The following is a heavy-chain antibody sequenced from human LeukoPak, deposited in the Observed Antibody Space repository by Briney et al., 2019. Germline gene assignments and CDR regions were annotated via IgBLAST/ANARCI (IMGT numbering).Heavy chain of an antibody. D-gene: IGHD3-10*01. CDR1: GGSISSYY. CDR3: ARDAGQWFGELLWNPHFDY. CDR2: IYTSGST. V-gene: IGHV4-4*07. J-gene: IGHJ4*02. Sequence: PSETLSLTCTVSGGSISSYYLSWIRQPAGKGLEWIGRIYTSGSTNYNPSLKGRVTMSVDTSKNQFSLKLSSVTAADPAVYYCARDAGQWFGELLWNPHFDYWRQGTLVTVSS.